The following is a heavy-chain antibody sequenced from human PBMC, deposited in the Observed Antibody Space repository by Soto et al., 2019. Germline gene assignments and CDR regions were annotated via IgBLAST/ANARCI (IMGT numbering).Heavy chain of an antibody. V-gene: IGHV3-74*01. CDR1: GFTFTDYW. CDR2: INSDGSRT. D-gene: IGHD4-4*01. J-gene: IGHJ4*02. Sequence: EVHLVESGGGLVQAGGSLRLSCAASGFTFTDYWTHWVRQAPGKGLVWVSSINSDGSRTSYADSVTGRFTIYRDNAKNTLYLQMNSLRVEDTALYYCARETYRGFYFDYWSQGTLVTVSS. CDR3: ARETYRGFYFDY.